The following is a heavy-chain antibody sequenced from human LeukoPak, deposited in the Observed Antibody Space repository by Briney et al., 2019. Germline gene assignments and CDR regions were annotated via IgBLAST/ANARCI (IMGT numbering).Heavy chain of an antibody. CDR3: ARASYDSSGYYSPPLIDY. CDR1: GDSISSGDYY. V-gene: IGHV4-61*02. D-gene: IGHD3-22*01. J-gene: IGHJ4*02. Sequence: PSETLSLTCTVSGDSISSGDYYWSWIRQPAGKGLEWIGRISSSGSTNYNPSLKSRVTISVDTSKNQFSLKLSSVTAADTAVYYCARASYDSSGYYSPPLIDYWGQGTLVTVSS. CDR2: ISSSGST.